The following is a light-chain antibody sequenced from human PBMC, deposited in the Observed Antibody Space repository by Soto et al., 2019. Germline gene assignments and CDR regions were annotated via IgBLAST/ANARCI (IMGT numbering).Light chain of an antibody. Sequence: QSALTQPPSASGSPGQSVTISCTGTSSDVGGYNYVSWYQQHPGKAPKLMIYEVTKRPSGVPDRFSGSKSGNTASLTVSGLLAEDEADYYCSSHAGINNVVFGGGNKVTVL. V-gene: IGLV2-8*01. CDR3: SSHAGINNVV. CDR2: EVT. CDR1: SSDVGGYNY. J-gene: IGLJ3*02.